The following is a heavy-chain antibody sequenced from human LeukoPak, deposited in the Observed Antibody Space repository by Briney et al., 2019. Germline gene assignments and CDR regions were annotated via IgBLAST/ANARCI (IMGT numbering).Heavy chain of an antibody. J-gene: IGHJ5*02. CDR3: AKSGYQLLAGNWFDP. Sequence: GRSLRLSCAASGFTFSDYSMHWVRQAPGKGLEWVTIISYDGYKEYYADSVKGRFTISRDNSKNMLYLQMNSLRPEDTAVYYCAKSGYQLLAGNWFDPWGQGTLVTVSS. CDR2: ISYDGYKE. D-gene: IGHD2-2*01. V-gene: IGHV3-30-3*02. CDR1: GFTFSDYS.